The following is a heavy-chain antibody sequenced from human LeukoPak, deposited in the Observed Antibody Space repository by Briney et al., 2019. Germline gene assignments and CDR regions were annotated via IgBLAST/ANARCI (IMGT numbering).Heavy chain of an antibody. CDR2: IYYSGST. D-gene: IGHD3-3*01. CDR1: GGSISSYY. J-gene: IGHJ5*02. CDR3: ARTHHITIFSATFDP. V-gene: IGHV4-59*01. Sequence: SETLSLTCTVSGGSISSYYWSWIRQPPGKGLEWIGYIYYSGSTNYNPSLKSRVTISVDTSKNQFSLKLSSVTAADTAVYYCARTHHITIFSATFDPWGQGTLVTASS.